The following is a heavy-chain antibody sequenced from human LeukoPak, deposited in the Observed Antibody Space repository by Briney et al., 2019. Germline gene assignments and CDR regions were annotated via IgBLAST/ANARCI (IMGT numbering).Heavy chain of an antibody. CDR3: ARRSYYAPSDY. V-gene: IGHV4-34*01. CDR2: INHSGST. Sequence: SETLSLTCAVYGGSFSGYYWSWIRQPPGKGLEWIGEINHSGSTNYNPSLKSRVTISVDTSKNQFSLKLSSVTAADTAVYYCARRSYYAPSDYWGQGTLVTVSS. J-gene: IGHJ4*02. D-gene: IGHD1-26*01. CDR1: GGSFSGYY.